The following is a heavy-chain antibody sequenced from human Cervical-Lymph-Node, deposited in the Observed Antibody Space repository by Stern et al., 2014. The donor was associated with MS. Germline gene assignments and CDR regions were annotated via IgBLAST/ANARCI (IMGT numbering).Heavy chain of an antibody. CDR1: GFTFSTYA. CDR3: ARGGRGSGLEY. Sequence: VQLVESGGGVVQPGRSLSLSCVVSGFTFSTYAMHWVRQAPGKGLEGVACVSYDGTKSNSTDSVKARFTISRDNSKNTLYLHMNSLRDEDTAVYFCARGGRGSGLEYWGQGALVTVSS. CDR2: VSYDGTKS. J-gene: IGHJ4*02. V-gene: IGHV3-30-3*01. D-gene: IGHD6-19*01.